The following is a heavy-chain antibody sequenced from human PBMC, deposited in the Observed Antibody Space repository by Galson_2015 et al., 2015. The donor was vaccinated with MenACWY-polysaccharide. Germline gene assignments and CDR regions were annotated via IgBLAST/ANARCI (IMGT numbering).Heavy chain of an antibody. CDR3: VRASEGLGGGAHLDP. J-gene: IGHJ5*02. D-gene: IGHD1-26*01. CDR2: IHYRGST. V-gene: IGHV4-59*01. CDR1: GGSITSYL. Sequence: SETLSLTCTVSGGSITSYLWGWVRQPPGKGLEWIGNIHYRGSTYYNPSLKSRVTISRDTSKNQFSLNLSSVTAADTAVYYCVRASEGLGGGAHLDPWGQGTLVTVSS.